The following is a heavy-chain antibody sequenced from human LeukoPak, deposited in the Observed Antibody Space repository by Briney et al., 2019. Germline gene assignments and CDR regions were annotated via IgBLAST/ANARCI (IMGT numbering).Heavy chain of an antibody. V-gene: IGHV1-69*13. J-gene: IGHJ5*02. Sequence: GASVKVSCKASGSTFSGYAISWVRQAPGQGLEWMGGIIPIFGTANYAQKFQGRVTITADESTSTAYMELSSLRSEDTAVYYCARDQAAAGTSWFDPWGQGTLVTVSS. CDR1: GSTFSGYA. D-gene: IGHD6-13*01. CDR2: IIPIFGTA. CDR3: ARDQAAAGTSWFDP.